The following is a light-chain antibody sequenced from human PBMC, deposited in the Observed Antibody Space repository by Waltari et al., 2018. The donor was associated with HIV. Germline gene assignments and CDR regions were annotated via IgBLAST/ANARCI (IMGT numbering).Light chain of an antibody. Sequence: QSALPQPASVSGPPGQSITISCTGPSSAIGGYNYVSWYQQYPGKAPRLIIYEVTSRPSGIYNRLSGSKSGNTASLTISGLQTEDEAEYYCFSYRSSSSFAVFGTGTKVSVL. J-gene: IGLJ1*01. V-gene: IGLV2-14*01. CDR3: FSYRSSSSFAV. CDR2: EVT. CDR1: SSAIGGYNY.